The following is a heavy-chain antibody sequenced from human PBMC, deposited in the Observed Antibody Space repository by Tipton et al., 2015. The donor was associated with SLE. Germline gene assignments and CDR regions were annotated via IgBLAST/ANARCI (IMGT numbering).Heavy chain of an antibody. CDR1: GGSISSYY. CDR3: ARDGNPFDY. Sequence: LRLSCTVSGGSISSYYWSWIRQPPGKGLEWIGYIYYSGSTNYNPSLKSRVTISVDTSKNQFSLKLSSVTAADTAVYYCARDGNPFDYWGQGTLVTVSS. J-gene: IGHJ4*01. D-gene: IGHD4-23*01. CDR2: IYYSGST. V-gene: IGHV4-59*01.